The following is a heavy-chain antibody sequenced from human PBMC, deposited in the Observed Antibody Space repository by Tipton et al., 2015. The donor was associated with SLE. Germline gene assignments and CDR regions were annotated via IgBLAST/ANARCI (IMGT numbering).Heavy chain of an antibody. Sequence: SLRLSCATSGFTFSSYEMIWVRQAPGKGLEWVSYISSSGSTIYYADSVKGRFTISRDNAKNSLYLHMNSLRAEDTAVYYCARSYYYYYYYMDVWGKGTTVTVSS. V-gene: IGHV3-48*03. CDR2: ISSSGSTI. J-gene: IGHJ6*03. CDR3: ARSYYYYYYYMDV. CDR1: GFTFSSYE.